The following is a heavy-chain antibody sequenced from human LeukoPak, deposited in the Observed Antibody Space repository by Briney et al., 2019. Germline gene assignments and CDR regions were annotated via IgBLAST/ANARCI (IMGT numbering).Heavy chain of an antibody. J-gene: IGHJ4*02. Sequence: SETLSLTCTVSGGSISSYYWSWIRQPPGKGLEWIGYIYYSGSTNYNPSLKSRVTISVDTSKNQFSLKLSSVTAADTAVYYCALEGYSSSWQGGFDYWGQGTLVTVSS. V-gene: IGHV4-59*08. CDR3: ALEGYSSSWQGGFDY. CDR2: IYYSGST. D-gene: IGHD6-13*01. CDR1: GGSISSYY.